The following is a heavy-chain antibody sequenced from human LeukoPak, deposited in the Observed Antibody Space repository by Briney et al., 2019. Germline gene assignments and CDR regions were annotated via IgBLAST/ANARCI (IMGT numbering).Heavy chain of an antibody. CDR2: INHNGNVN. Sequence: GGSLRLSCAASGFTFSSYWMNWARQAPGKGLEWVASINHNGNVNYYVDSVKGRFTISRDNAKNSLYLEMSNLRAEDTAVYFCARAGGLDVWGQGATVTVSS. CDR3: ARAGGLDV. CDR1: GFTFSSYW. V-gene: IGHV3-7*03. J-gene: IGHJ6*02.